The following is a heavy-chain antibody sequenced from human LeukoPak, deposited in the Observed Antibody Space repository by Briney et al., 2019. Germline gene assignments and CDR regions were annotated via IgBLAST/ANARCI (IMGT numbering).Heavy chain of an antibody. CDR3: ARVPYLYYYDSSGSPHDAFDI. Sequence: ASVKVSCKASGYTFTGYYMHWVRQAPGQGLEWMGWINPNSGGTNYAQKFQGRVTMTRDTSISTAYMELSRLRSDDTAVYYCARVPYLYYYDSSGSPHDAFDIWGRGTMVTVSS. D-gene: IGHD3-22*01. J-gene: IGHJ3*02. V-gene: IGHV1-2*02. CDR1: GYTFTGYY. CDR2: INPNSGGT.